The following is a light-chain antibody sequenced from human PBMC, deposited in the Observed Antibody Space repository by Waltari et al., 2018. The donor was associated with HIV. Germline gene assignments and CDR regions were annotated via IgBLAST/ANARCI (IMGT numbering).Light chain of an antibody. J-gene: IGKJ2*01. CDR3: QQYNYWPPYT. CDR2: GAS. CDR1: QTIVSN. Sequence: EIVMTQSPATLPVSPGERVTLTCRASQTIVSNLAWYQQKPGQAPRRLIYGASARAAGVPARFTGSGSGTEFTLTISSLQSEDFAVYYCQQYNYWPPYTFGQGTKLEIK. V-gene: IGKV3-15*01.